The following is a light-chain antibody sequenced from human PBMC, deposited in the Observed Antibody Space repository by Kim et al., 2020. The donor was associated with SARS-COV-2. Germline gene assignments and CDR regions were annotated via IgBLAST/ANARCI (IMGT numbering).Light chain of an antibody. CDR1: SLRSYY. V-gene: IGLV3-19*01. Sequence: GQTVRITCQGASLRSYYASRYQQRPGQAPVLVIYGKTNRPSGIPDRFSGSSSGNTASLTITGAQAEDEADYYCNSRDSSGNHLVFGTGTKVTVL. J-gene: IGLJ1*01. CDR2: GKT. CDR3: NSRDSSGNHLV.